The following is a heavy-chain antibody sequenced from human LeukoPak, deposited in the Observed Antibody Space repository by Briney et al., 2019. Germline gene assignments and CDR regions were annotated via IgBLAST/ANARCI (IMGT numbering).Heavy chain of an antibody. CDR2: ISYDGSNK. V-gene: IGHV3-30*18. D-gene: IGHD2-2*01. J-gene: IGHJ3*02. CDR3: VKDRTIVVVPTSIDSFDT. CDR1: GFTFSSYG. Sequence: GGSLRLSCAASGFTFSSYGMHWVRQAPGKGLEWVAVISYDGSNKYYADSVKGRFTISRDKSKNTLYLQMDSLRGEDTARYYCVKDRTIVVVPTSIDSFDTWGQGAMVIVSS.